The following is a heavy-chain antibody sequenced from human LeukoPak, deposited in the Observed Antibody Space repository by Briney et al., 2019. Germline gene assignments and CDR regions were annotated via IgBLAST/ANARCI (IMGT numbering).Heavy chain of an antibody. V-gene: IGHV4-39*07. CDR2: IYYSGST. J-gene: IGHJ4*02. Sequence: SETLSLTCTVSGGSISSSSYYWGWLRQPPGRGLEWIGSIYYSGSTYYNPSLKSRVTISVDTSKNQFSLKLSSVTAADTAVYYCARGGLAYFDYWGQGTLVTVSS. CDR1: GGSISSSSYY. CDR3: ARGGLAYFDY.